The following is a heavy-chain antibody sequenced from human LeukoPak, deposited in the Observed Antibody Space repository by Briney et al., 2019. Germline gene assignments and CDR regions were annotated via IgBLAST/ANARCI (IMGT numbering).Heavy chain of an antibody. CDR2: IYSGGST. CDR3: AKSDYGDYVPHFDY. V-gene: IGHV3-53*01. J-gene: IGHJ4*02. D-gene: IGHD4-17*01. Sequence: GGSLRLSCAASGFTVSSNYMSWVRQAPGKGLEWVSVIYSGGSTYYADSVKGRFTISRDNSKNTLYLQMNSLRAEDTAVYYCAKSDYGDYVPHFDYWGQGTLVTVSS. CDR1: GFTVSSNY.